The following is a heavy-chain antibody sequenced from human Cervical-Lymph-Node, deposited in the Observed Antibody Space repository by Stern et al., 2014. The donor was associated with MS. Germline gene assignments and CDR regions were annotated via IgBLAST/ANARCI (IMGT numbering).Heavy chain of an antibody. V-gene: IGHV4-31*03. D-gene: IGHD3-3*01. CDR3: ARVSYDFWSGYYTVDY. J-gene: IGHJ4*02. Sequence: VQLVESGPGLVKPSQTLSLTCTVSGGSISSGGYYWSWIRQHPGKGLEWIGYIYYSGSTYYNPSLKNRVTISVDTSKTQFSLKLSSVTAADTAVYYCARVSYDFWSGYYTVDYWGQGTLVTVSS. CDR1: GGSISSGGYY. CDR2: IYYSGST.